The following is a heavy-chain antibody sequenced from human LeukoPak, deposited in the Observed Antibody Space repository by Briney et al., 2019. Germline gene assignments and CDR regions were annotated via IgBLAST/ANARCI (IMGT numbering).Heavy chain of an antibody. CDR3: AKSSTIDSGDYYYMDV. D-gene: IGHD5/OR15-5a*01. CDR2: FSSSGGDT. V-gene: IGHV3-23*01. J-gene: IGHJ6*03. Sequence: GGSLRLSCAASGFRFRRYAMNWVRQAPGKGLEWVSAFSSSGGDTHYADSVKGRFTISRDNSKNTLYLQMNFLSAEDTAVYYCAKSSTIDSGDYYYMDVWGKGTTVTVPS. CDR1: GFRFRRYA.